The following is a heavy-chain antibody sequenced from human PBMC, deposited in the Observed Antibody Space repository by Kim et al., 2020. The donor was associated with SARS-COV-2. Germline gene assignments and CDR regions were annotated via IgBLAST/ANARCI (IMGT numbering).Heavy chain of an antibody. CDR1: GYTFTSYG. Sequence: ASVKVSCKASGYTFTSYGISWVRQAPGQGLEWMGWISAYNGNTNYAQKLQGRVTMTTDTSTSTAYMELRSLRSDDTAVYYCARYSGYEREYYYYYGMDVWGQGTTVTVSS. D-gene: IGHD5-12*01. CDR3: ARYSGYEREYYYYYGMDV. V-gene: IGHV1-18*04. J-gene: IGHJ6*02. CDR2: ISAYNGNT.